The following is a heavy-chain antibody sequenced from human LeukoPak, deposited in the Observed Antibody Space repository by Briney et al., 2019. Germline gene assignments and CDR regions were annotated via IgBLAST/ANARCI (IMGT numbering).Heavy chain of an antibody. CDR2: LYHRGSA. D-gene: IGHD2-2*01. CDR1: GYSISCGYY. CDR3: ARHVGVPAASPPTLNAFDI. V-gene: IGHV4-38-2*01. J-gene: IGHJ3*02. Sequence: SETLSLTCAVSGYSISCGYYWGWIRQAPGKGLEWIGSLYHRGSAHYTPSLKSRVTTSVDTSKNPFSLKLSSVTAADTAVYYCARHVGVPAASPPTLNAFDIWGQGTMVTVSS.